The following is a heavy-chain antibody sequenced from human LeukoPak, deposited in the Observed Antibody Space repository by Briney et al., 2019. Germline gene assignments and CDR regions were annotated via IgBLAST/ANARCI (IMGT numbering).Heavy chain of an antibody. Sequence: PGGSLRLSCAASGFTVSSNYMSWVRQAPGKGLEWVSVIYSGGNTYYADSVKGRFTISRDNSKNTLYLQMNSLRAEDTAVYYCARGIAVAHDAFDIWGQGTMVTVSS. CDR1: GFTVSSNY. V-gene: IGHV3-53*01. CDR2: IYSGGNT. J-gene: IGHJ3*02. CDR3: ARGIAVAHDAFDI. D-gene: IGHD6-19*01.